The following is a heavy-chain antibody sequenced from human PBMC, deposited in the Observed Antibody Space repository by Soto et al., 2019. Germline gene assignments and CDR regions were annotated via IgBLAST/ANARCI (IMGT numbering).Heavy chain of an antibody. V-gene: IGHV3-33*01. CDR1: GFTLSSYG. Sequence: QVQLVESGGGVVQPGRSLRLSCAASGFTLSSYGMHWVRQAPGKGLEWVAVIWYDGSNKYYADSVKGRFTISRDNSKNTLYLQMNSLRAEDTAVYYCARDGGATYYCYMDVWGKGTTVTVSS. CDR2: IWYDGSNK. J-gene: IGHJ6*03. D-gene: IGHD5-12*01. CDR3: ARDGGATYYCYMDV.